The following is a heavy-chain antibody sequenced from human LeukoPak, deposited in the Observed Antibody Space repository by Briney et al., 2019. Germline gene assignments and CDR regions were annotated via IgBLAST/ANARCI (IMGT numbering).Heavy chain of an antibody. CDR1: GGYIRSYY. CDR3: ARVYYSSSYDYWYFDL. D-gene: IGHD6-13*01. CDR2: IYYSGST. J-gene: IGHJ2*01. Sequence: PSETLSLTCTVSGGYIRSYYWSWIRQPPGKGLEWIGYIYYSGSTNYNPSLKSRVTISVDKSKKQLFLKLSSVTAADTAVYYCARVYYSSSYDYWYFDLWGRGTLVTVSS. V-gene: IGHV4-59*01.